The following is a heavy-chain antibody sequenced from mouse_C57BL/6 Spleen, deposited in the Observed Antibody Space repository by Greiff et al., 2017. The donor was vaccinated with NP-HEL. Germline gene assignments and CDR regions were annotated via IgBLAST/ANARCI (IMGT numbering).Heavy chain of an antibody. CDR1: GFTFSDYG. Sequence: EVKVEESGGGLVKPGGSLKLSCAASGFTFSDYGMHWVRQAPEKGLEWVAYISSGSSTIYYADTVKGRFTISRDNAKNTLFLQMTSLRSEDTAMYYCAREGYYYGSSYRYFDVWGTGTTVTVSS. V-gene: IGHV5-17*01. CDR2: ISSGSSTI. D-gene: IGHD1-1*01. J-gene: IGHJ1*03. CDR3: AREGYYYGSSYRYFDV.